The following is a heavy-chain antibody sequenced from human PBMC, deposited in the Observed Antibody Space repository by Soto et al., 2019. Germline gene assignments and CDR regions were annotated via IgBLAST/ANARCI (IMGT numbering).Heavy chain of an antibody. CDR2: IYYRGST. Sequence: QVQLQESGPGLVKPSDTLSLTCNISGGSISGYYWSWIRQSPGKGLEYIGYIYYRGSTNYNSSLKSRVTMSVDTSRNQFSLKMNSVTAADTAVYYCARQHLLPFYYALDVWGQGTTVTVSS. V-gene: IGHV4-59*07. CDR3: ARQHLLPFYYALDV. D-gene: IGHD1-26*01. J-gene: IGHJ6*02. CDR1: GGSISGYY.